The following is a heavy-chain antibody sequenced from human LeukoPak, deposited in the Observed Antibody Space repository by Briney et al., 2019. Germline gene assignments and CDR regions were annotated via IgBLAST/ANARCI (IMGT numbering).Heavy chain of an antibody. CDR3: ARLKWELLNRAYYYYYYYMDV. CDR1: GYSFTSHW. Sequence: GESLKISCKGSGYSFTSHWIGWVRQMPGKGLEWMGIIYPGDSDTRYSPSFQGQVTISADKSISTAYLQWSSLKASDTAMYYCARLKWELLNRAYYYYYYYMDVWGKGTTVTVSS. D-gene: IGHD1-26*01. J-gene: IGHJ6*03. CDR2: IYPGDSDT. V-gene: IGHV5-51*01.